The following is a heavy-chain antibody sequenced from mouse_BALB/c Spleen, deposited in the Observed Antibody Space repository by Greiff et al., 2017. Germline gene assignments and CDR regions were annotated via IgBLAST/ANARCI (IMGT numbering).Heavy chain of an antibody. CDR1: GYTFTSYW. J-gene: IGHJ4*01. V-gene: IGHV1-7*01. D-gene: IGHD2-14*01. CDR3: ARAYYRYDGAMDY. Sequence: QVQLQQSGADLAKPGASVKMSCKASGYTFTSYWMHWVKQRPGQGLEWIGYINPSTGYTEYNQKFKDKATLTADKSSSTAYMQLSSLTSEDSAVYYCARAYYRYDGAMDYWGQGTSVTVSS. CDR2: INPSTGYT.